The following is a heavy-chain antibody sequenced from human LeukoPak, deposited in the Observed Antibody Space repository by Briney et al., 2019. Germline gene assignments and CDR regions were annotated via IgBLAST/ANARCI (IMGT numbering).Heavy chain of an antibody. Sequence: ASVKVSCKASGYTFTSYYMHWVRQAPGQGLEWMGILNPSGGSTSYAQKFQGRVTMTRDTSTSTVYMELSSLRSEDTAVYYCARDPLYSSSWYLYYYYYGMDVWGQGTTVTVSS. CDR1: GYTFTSYY. V-gene: IGHV1-46*01. CDR3: ARDPLYSSSWYLYYYYYGMDV. CDR2: LNPSGGST. D-gene: IGHD6-13*01. J-gene: IGHJ6*02.